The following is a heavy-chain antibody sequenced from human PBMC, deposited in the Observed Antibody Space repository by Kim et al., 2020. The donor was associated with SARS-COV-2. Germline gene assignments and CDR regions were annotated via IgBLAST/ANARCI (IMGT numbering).Heavy chain of an antibody. CDR3: AKRAETGTGPGYFDC. V-gene: IGHV3-23*01. D-gene: IGHD6-13*01. Sequence: GGSLRLSCVASEFTFSSYVMTWLRQAPGKGLEWVSAISGGGYGTYYADSVKGRFTISRDNSKNTVHLQMNSLRVEDTAVYYCAKRAETGTGPGYFDCWGQGTLVTVSS. J-gene: IGHJ4*02. CDR1: EFTFSSYV. CDR2: ISGGGYGT.